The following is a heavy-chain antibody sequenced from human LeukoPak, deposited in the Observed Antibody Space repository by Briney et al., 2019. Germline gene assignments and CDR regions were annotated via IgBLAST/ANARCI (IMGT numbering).Heavy chain of an antibody. J-gene: IGHJ4*02. CDR3: AKDFVVVPGNVNYFDS. Sequence: GGSLRLSCAVSGFTFSNYAMSWVRQAPGKGLEWISAISGSGDNTYYADSVKGRFTVSRDNSKNTLYVQMKSLRGEDTAIYYCAKDFVVVPGNVNYFDSWGQGTLVTVSS. D-gene: IGHD2-21*02. CDR2: ISGSGDNT. CDR1: GFTFSNYA. V-gene: IGHV3-23*01.